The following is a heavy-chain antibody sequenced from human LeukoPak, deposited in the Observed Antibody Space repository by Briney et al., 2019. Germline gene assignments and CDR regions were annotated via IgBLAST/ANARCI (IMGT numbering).Heavy chain of an antibody. Sequence: SETLSLTCAVSGYSISSGYYWGWIRQPPGKGLEWTGSIYHSGSTYYNPSLKSRVTISVDTSKNQFSLKLSPVTAADTAVYYCAREGEVRQLDAFDIWGQGTMVTVSS. CDR3: AREGEVRQLDAFDI. CDR2: IYHSGST. D-gene: IGHD6-13*01. V-gene: IGHV4-38-2*02. J-gene: IGHJ3*02. CDR1: GYSISSGYY.